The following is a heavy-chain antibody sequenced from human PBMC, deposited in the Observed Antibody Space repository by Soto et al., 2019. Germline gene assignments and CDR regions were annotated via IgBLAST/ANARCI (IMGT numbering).Heavy chain of an antibody. J-gene: IGHJ5*02. CDR1: GGSISSYY. D-gene: IGHD3-3*01. CDR2: IYYSGST. Sequence: SETLSLTCAVSGGSISSYYWSWIRQPPGKGLEWIGYIYYSGSTNYNPSLKSRVTISVDTSKNQFSLKLSSVTAADTAVYYCARVLFGRGNWFAPRGQGTLVTVSS. CDR3: ARVLFGRGNWFAP. V-gene: IGHV4-59*01.